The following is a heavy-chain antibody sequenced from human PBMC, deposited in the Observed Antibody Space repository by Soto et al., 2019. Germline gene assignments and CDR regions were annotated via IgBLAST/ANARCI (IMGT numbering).Heavy chain of an antibody. V-gene: IGHV1-69*01. D-gene: IGHD3-10*01. CDR1: GGIFTASA. CDR3: AVGFKLDYYSLDV. CDR2: VIPMFGTA. Sequence: VKVSCKSSGGIFTASAISWVRQAPGQGPEWMGGVIPMFGTANYPQRFQGRVTINADESTNTAYTQLSSLRSEDTAVYFCAVGFKLDYYSLDVWGQGTTVTVSS. J-gene: IGHJ6*02.